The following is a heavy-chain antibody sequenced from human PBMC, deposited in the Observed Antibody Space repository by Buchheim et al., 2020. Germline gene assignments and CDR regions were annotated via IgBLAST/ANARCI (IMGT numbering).Heavy chain of an antibody. Sequence: EVQLVESGGGLVQPGGSLRLSCAASGFTFSSYWMSWVRPAPGKGLEWVAHIKQDGSEKYYVDSVKGRFTISRDNAQNSLYLQMNSLRAEDTAVYYCASPGDSSSWYYWGQGTL. CDR2: IKQDGSEK. CDR1: GFTFSSYW. D-gene: IGHD6-13*01. CDR3: ASPGDSSSWYY. V-gene: IGHV3-7*01. J-gene: IGHJ4*02.